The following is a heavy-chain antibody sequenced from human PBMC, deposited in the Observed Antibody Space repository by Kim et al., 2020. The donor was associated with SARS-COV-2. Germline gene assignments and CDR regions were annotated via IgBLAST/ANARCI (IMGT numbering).Heavy chain of an antibody. CDR3: ASGLSLGIDY. CDR2: YK. D-gene: IGHD7-27*01. Sequence: YKDYAKSVKSRITINPDTSKKQISLQPNSVTAEDTAVYYCASGLSLGIDYWGQGTLVTVSS. V-gene: IGHV6-1*01. J-gene: IGHJ4*02.